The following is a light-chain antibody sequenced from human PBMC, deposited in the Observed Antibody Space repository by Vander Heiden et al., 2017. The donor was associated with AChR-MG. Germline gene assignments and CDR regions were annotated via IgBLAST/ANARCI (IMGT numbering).Light chain of an antibody. Sequence: QSVLTQPPSVSAAPSQKVTCSSSGSSSDVGNNYVSWYQQLPGTAPKLLIYDNNKRPSGIPDRFSGSKSGTSATLGITGLQTGDEADYYCGTWDSSLSAGVFGGGTKLTVL. CDR3: GTWDSSLSAGV. J-gene: IGLJ3*02. CDR1: SSDVGNNY. CDR2: DNN. V-gene: IGLV1-51*01.